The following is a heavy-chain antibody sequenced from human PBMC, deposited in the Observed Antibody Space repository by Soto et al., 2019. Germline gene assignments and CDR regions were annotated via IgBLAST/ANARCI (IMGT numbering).Heavy chain of an antibody. CDR1: GFTFSSYG. CDR3: AKDRRRFFRAPGPSDY. Sequence: TGGSLRLSCAASGFTFSSYGMHWGRQAPGKGLEWVAVISYDGSNKYYADSVKGRFTISRDNSKNTLYLQMNSLRAEDTAVYYCAKDRRRFFRAPGPSDYWGQGTLVTVSS. D-gene: IGHD3-3*01. V-gene: IGHV3-30*18. CDR2: ISYDGSNK. J-gene: IGHJ4*02.